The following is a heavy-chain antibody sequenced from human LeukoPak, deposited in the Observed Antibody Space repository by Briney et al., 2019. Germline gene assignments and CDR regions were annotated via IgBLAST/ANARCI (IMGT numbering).Heavy chain of an antibody. CDR2: TYYRSKWYN. V-gene: IGHV6-1*01. D-gene: IGHD6-19*01. J-gene: IGHJ4*02. CDR1: GDSVSSNSAA. CDR3: ARHHGSGWYGRSFDY. Sequence: SQTLSLTCAISGDSVSSNSAAWNWIRQSPSRGPEWLGRTYYRSKWYNDYAVSVKSRITINPDTSKNQFSLQLNSVTPEDTAVYYCARHHGSGWYGRSFDYWGQGALVTVSS.